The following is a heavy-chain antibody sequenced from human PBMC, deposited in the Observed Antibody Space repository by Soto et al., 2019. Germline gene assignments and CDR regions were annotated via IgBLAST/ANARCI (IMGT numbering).Heavy chain of an antibody. J-gene: IGHJ4*02. V-gene: IGHV1-69*01. CDR3: AWGGSGYVWVNEF. CDR1: GGIFSSYA. D-gene: IGHD3-22*01. CDR2: IIPIFGTA. Sequence: QEQLVQSGAEVKKPGSSVKVSCKASGGIFSSYAISWVRQAPGQGLEWMGGIIPIFGTANYAQKFQGRVTITADESTKTAYMDLSSLKSEDTAIYYCAWGGSGYVWVNEFWGQGTLVTVSS.